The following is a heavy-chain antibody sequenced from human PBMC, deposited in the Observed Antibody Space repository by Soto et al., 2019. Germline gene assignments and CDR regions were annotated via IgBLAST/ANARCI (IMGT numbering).Heavy chain of an antibody. D-gene: IGHD3-10*01. CDR3: AKDYYGSGSYYNEGYFDY. Sequence: GGSLRLSCAASGFTFSSYAMSWVRQAPGKGLEWVSAISGSGGSTYYADSVKGRFTISRDNSKNTLYLQMNSLRVEDTAVYYCAKDYYGSGSYYNEGYFDYWGQGTLVTVSS. V-gene: IGHV3-23*01. CDR2: ISGSGGST. CDR1: GFTFSSYA. J-gene: IGHJ4*02.